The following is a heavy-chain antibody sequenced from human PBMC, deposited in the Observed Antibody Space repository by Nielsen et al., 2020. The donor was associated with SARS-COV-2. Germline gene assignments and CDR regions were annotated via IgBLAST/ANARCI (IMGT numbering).Heavy chain of an antibody. V-gene: IGHV4-59*08. CDR1: GGSISDDY. CDR2: IYYNGNT. J-gene: IGHJ3*02. Sequence: SETLSLTCTVSGGSISDDYWSWIRKPPGRGLEWIGYIYYNGNTNYNPSLKSRVTTSVDTSKNQFSLKLSSVTAADTAVYYCARRALGYCSGGSCFDAFDIWGQGTMVTVSS. D-gene: IGHD2-15*01. CDR3: ARRALGYCSGGSCFDAFDI.